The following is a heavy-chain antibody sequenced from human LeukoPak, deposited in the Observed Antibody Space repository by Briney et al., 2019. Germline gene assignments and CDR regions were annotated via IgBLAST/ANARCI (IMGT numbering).Heavy chain of an antibody. CDR2: INPNSGGT. CDR3: ARDFSSEVIQLWSATFDY. Sequence: ASVKVSCKASGYTFTSYGISWVRQAPGQGLEWMGWINPNSGGTNYAQKFQGWVTMTRDTSISTAYMELSRLRSDDTAVYYCARDFSSEVIQLWSATFDYWGQGTLVTVSS. D-gene: IGHD5-18*01. J-gene: IGHJ4*02. CDR1: GYTFTSYG. V-gene: IGHV1-2*04.